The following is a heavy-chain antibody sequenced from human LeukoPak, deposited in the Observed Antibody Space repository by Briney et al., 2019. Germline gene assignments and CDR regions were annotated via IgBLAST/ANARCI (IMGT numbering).Heavy chain of an antibody. D-gene: IGHD3-22*01. Sequence: SETLSLTGTVSGGSISSYYWSWIRQPPGKGLEWIGYIYYSGSTNYNPSLKSRVTISVDTSKNQFSLKLSSVTAADTAVYYCARVVYDSSGYYPLIFDYWGQGTLVTVSS. CDR1: GGSISSYY. J-gene: IGHJ4*02. V-gene: IGHV4-59*01. CDR2: IYYSGST. CDR3: ARVVYDSSGYYPLIFDY.